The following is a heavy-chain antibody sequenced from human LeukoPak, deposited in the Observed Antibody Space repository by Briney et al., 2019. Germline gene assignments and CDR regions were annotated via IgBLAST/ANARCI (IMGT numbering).Heavy chain of an antibody. CDR1: QFTFNAHG. D-gene: IGHD6-13*01. CDR3: ARDRSYCFDY. Sequence: PGGSLRLSCAASQFTFNAHGMHWVRQAPSKGLEWVAYIRYDGSNKYYADSVKGRFTISRDNSKNTLSLQMNSLRPEDTAVYYCARDRSYCFDYWGQGTLVTVSS. J-gene: IGHJ4*02. V-gene: IGHV3-30*02. CDR2: IRYDGSNK.